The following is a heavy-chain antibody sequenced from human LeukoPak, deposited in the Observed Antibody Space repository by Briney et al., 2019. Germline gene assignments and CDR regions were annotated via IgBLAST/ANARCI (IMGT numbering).Heavy chain of an antibody. CDR3: ARGGDSSYYYDSSGYRVTDY. Sequence: GGSLRLSCAASGFTFSDYYMTWIRQAPGKGLEWVSHISSSGSTIYYAGSVKGRFTISRDNAKDSLYLQMNSLRAEDTAVYYCARGGDSSYYYDSSGYRVTDYWGQGTLVTVSS. J-gene: IGHJ4*02. CDR2: ISSSGSTI. D-gene: IGHD3-22*01. V-gene: IGHV3-11*04. CDR1: GFTFSDYY.